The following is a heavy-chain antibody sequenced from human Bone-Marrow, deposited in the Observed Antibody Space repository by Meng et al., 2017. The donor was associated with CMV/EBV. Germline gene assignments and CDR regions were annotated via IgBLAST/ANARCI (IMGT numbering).Heavy chain of an antibody. Sequence: GGSISRSNWWSWVRQPPGKGLEWIGEIYHSGSTNYNPSLKSRVTISVDKSKNQFSLKLSSVTAADTAVYYCARVSGYSYGWGVYFDYWGQGTLVTVSS. CDR3: ARVSGYSYGWGVYFDY. J-gene: IGHJ4*02. V-gene: IGHV4-4*02. D-gene: IGHD5-18*01. CDR1: GGSISRSNW. CDR2: IYHSGST.